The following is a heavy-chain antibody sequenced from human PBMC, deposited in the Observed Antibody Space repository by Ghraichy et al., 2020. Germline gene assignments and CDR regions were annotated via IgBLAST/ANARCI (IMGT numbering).Heavy chain of an antibody. V-gene: IGHV3-7*04. CDR3: ARDGPFSYYDSFDF. CDR1: GFTFSSYW. CDR2: IKQDGSEK. J-gene: IGHJ4*02. D-gene: IGHD3-22*01. Sequence: GSLRLSCAASGFTFSSYWMSWVRQAPGKGLEWVANIKQDGSEKYYVDSVKGRFTISRDNAKNSLYVQMNSLRAEDTAVYYCARDGPFSYYDSFDFWGQGTLVTVSS.